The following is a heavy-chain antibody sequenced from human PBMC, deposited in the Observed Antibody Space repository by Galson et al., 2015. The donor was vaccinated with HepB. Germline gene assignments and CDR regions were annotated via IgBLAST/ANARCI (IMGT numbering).Heavy chain of an antibody. D-gene: IGHD6-6*01. CDR1: GYTFTGSY. V-gene: IGHV1-2*02. Sequence: CKASGYTFTGSYMHWVRQAPGQGLEWMGWIHPNTGGTNYAQKFQGRVTMTRDTSINTAYMDLSRLRSDDTAVYYCAREEGALGSSSDSAFDIWGQGTMVTVSS. J-gene: IGHJ3*02. CDR2: IHPNTGGT. CDR3: AREEGALGSSSDSAFDI.